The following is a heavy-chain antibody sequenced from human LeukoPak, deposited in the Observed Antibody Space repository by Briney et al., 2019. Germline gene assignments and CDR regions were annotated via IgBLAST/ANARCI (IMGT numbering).Heavy chain of an antibody. CDR3: AKDQGGSGWVPYYYYGMDV. CDR1: GFTFSSYG. V-gene: IGHV3-30*18. Sequence: GRSLRLSCAASGFTFSSYGMHWVRQAPGKGLEWVAVISYDGSNKYYADSVKGRFTISRDNSKNTLYLQMNSLRAEDTAVYYCAKDQGGSGWVPYYYYGMDVWGQGTTVTVSS. CDR2: ISYDGSNK. D-gene: IGHD6-19*01. J-gene: IGHJ6*02.